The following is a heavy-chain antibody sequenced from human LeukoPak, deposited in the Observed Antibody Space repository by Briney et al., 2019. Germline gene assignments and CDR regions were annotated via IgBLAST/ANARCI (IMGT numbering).Heavy chain of an antibody. V-gene: IGHV4-34*01. CDR1: SGSFSGYY. J-gene: IGHJ4*02. D-gene: IGHD3-22*01. CDR2: INHSGST. CDR3: ARGPNYYDSSGYHY. Sequence: SETLSLTCAVYSGSFSGYYWSWIRQPPGKGLEWIGEINHSGSTNHNPSLKSRVTISVDTSKNQFSLKLSSVTAADTAVYYCARGPNYYDSSGYHYWGQGTLVTVSS.